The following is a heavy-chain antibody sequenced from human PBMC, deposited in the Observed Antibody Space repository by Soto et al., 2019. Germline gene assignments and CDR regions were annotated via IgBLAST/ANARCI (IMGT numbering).Heavy chain of an antibody. CDR3: ATRSPVFAY. V-gene: IGHV1-18*01. Sequence: QVQLVQAGPEVKKPGASVKVSCKTSGYTFTNYGISWVRQAPGQGLAWMGWITTDQGKTTYAQKFLGSVTMTTDTFTSTSYMELRRLRSGGTAMYYCATRSPVFAYWGHGTLVTVSS. CDR1: GYTFTNYG. J-gene: IGHJ4*01. CDR2: ITTDQGKT.